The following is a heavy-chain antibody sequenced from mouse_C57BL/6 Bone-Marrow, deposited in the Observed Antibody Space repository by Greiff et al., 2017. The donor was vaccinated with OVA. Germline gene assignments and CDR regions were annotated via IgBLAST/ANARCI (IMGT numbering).Heavy chain of an antibody. V-gene: IGHV1-4*01. CDR3: ARGGYYYGRNDWYFDV. CDR2: INPSSGYT. J-gene: IGHJ1*03. CDR1: GYTFTSYT. Sequence: QVQLQQSGAELARPGASVKMSCKASGYTFTSYTMHWVKQRPGQGLEWIGYINPSSGYTKYNQKFKDKATLPADKSSSTAYMQQSSLTSEDSAVYYCARGGYYYGRNDWYFDVWGTGTTVTVSS. D-gene: IGHD1-1*01.